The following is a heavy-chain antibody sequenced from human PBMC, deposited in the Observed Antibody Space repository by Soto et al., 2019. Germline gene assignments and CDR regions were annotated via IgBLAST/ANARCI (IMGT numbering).Heavy chain of an antibody. D-gene: IGHD6-19*01. CDR2: FSYDGSDI. J-gene: IGHJ4*02. V-gene: IGHV3-30*03. CDR3: VTEASSGWYRTADF. Sequence: QVQLVESGGGVVQPGRSLRLSCAASGFSFNDCGMHWVRQAPGKGLEWVAVFSYDGSDIYYGNSVKGRFTISRDLSNNTLYLHMNSLRSEDTALYYCVTEASSGWYRTADFWGQGTLVTVSS. CDR1: GFSFNDCG.